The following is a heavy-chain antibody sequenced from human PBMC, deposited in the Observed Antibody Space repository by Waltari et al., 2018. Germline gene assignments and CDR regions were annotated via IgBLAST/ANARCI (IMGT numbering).Heavy chain of an antibody. CDR1: GYTFDNYW. CDR3: ARPSWSRALWYGDF. D-gene: IGHD3-10*01. V-gene: IGHV5-51*01. J-gene: IGHJ4*02. Sequence: EVQLVQSGAEVKKPGESLRISCEGSGYTFDNYWIGWVRQTPDKGLEWMGIIFPDDSDTRYSPSFQGQVTISVDKSINTAYLQWNSLKASDTAVYFCARPSWSRALWYGDFWGQGTVVTVSS. CDR2: IFPDDSDT.